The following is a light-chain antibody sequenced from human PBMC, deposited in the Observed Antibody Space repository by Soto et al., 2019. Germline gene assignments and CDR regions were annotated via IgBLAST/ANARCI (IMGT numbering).Light chain of an antibody. CDR3: QLYGGSHMFS. CDR1: QSISSSY. CDR2: AAS. V-gene: IGKV3-20*01. J-gene: IGKJ2*01. Sequence: EIVLTQSPGTVSLSPGERATLSCRASQSISSSYLAWYQQKPGQSPRLLIYAASSRATGIPDRFSGSGSGTDFTLTISRLEPEDFAVYYCQLYGGSHMFSFGQGTKLEIK.